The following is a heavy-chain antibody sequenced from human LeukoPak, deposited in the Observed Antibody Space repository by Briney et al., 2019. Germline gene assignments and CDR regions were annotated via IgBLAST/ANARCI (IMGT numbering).Heavy chain of an antibody. CDR2: IKQDGSVT. J-gene: IGHJ6*02. Sequence: GGSLRLSCAASGFTFSSYWMSWVRQAPGKGLEWVANIKQDGSVTHYVDSVKGRFTISRDNAKNSVYLQMNSLRAEDAALYYCARKNGMDVWGQGTTVTVSS. CDR1: GFTFSSYW. CDR3: ARKNGMDV. V-gene: IGHV3-7*01.